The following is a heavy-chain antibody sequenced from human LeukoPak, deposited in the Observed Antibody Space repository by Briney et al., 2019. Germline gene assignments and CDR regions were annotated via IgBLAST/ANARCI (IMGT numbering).Heavy chain of an antibody. D-gene: IGHD4-17*01. Sequence: PGGSLRFSCAASGFTFSSYSMNWVRQAPGKGLEWVSSISSSSSYIYYADSVKGRFTISRDNAKNSLYLQMNSLRAEDTAVYYCAGDLYAYGVFLADVWGKGTTVTVSS. CDR1: GFTFSSYS. J-gene: IGHJ6*04. CDR2: ISSSSSYI. CDR3: AGDLYAYGVFLADV. V-gene: IGHV3-21*01.